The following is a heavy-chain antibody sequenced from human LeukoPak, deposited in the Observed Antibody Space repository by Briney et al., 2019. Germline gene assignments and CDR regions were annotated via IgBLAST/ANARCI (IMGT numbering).Heavy chain of an antibody. CDR3: ARAGVDYGDNILDY. CDR2: IIPIFGPA. Sequence: IIPIFGPAIYPHKFQARGTITTDESTSKAYMERSSLRSEDTAVYYCARAGVDYGDNILDYWGQGTLVTVSS. V-gene: IGHV1-69*05. J-gene: IGHJ4*02. D-gene: IGHD4-17*01.